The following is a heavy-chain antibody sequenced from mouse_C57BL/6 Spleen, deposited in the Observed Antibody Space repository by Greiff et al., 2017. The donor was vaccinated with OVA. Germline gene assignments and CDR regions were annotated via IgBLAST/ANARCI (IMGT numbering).Heavy chain of an antibody. J-gene: IGHJ2*01. CDR3: ARYGSKYYFDY. Sequence: EVNVVESEGGLVQPGSSMKLSCTASGFTFSDYYMAWVRQVPEKGLEWVANINYDGSSTYYLDSLKSRFIISRDNAKNILYLQMSSLKSEDTATYYCARYGSKYYFDYWGQGTTLTVSS. CDR2: INYDGSST. CDR1: GFTFSDYY. D-gene: IGHD1-1*01. V-gene: IGHV5-16*01.